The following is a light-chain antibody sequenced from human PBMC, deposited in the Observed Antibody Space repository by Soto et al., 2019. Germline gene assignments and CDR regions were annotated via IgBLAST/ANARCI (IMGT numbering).Light chain of an antibody. CDR1: QSISSW. V-gene: IGKV1-5*01. CDR2: DAS. Sequence: DIQMTQSPSTLSASVGDRVTITCRASQSISSWLAWYQQKPGKAPKLLIYDASSLESGVPSRFSGSGSGTEFTLTISSLQPDDSATYYCQQHSNYCTFGQGTKVEIK. J-gene: IGKJ1*01. CDR3: QQHSNYCT.